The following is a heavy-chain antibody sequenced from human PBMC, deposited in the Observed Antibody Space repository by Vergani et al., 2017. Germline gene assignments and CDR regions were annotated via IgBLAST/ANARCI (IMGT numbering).Heavy chain of an antibody. Sequence: QVQLVQSGAEVKKPGSSVKVSCKASGGTFSSYAISWVRQAPGQGLEWMGRIIPIFGTANYAQKFQGRVTITADESTSTAYMELSSLRSEDTAVYYCAREGTYYYDSSGYQLGAFDIWGQGTMVTVSS. CDR1: GGTFSSYA. V-gene: IGHV1-69*18. CDR3: AREGTYYYDSSGYQLGAFDI. J-gene: IGHJ3*02. CDR2: IIPIFGTA. D-gene: IGHD3-22*01.